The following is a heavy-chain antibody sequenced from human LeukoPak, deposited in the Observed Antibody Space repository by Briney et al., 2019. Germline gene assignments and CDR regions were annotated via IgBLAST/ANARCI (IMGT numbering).Heavy chain of an antibody. V-gene: IGHV3-30*02. Sequence: GGPLRLSCAASGFTFSSYGMHGARQAPGKGLEGVAFIRYDGSNKYYADSVKGRFTISRDNSKNTLYLQMNSLRAEDTAVYYCAKDTYSGYDSGDWGQGTLVTVSS. CDR1: GFTFSSYG. CDR3: AKDTYSGYDSGD. J-gene: IGHJ4*02. D-gene: IGHD5-12*01. CDR2: IRYDGSNK.